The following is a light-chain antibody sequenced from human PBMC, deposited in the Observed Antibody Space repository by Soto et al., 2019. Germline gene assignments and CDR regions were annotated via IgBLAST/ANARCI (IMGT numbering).Light chain of an antibody. V-gene: IGKV4-1*01. CDR3: HQYYGSPLT. CDR1: QSVLSSSNYKHY. Sequence: DIVLTQSPDSLAVSLGERATINCKSSQSVLSSSNYKHYLAWFQPNPGQPPKLLIYETSTRQYGVPDRFSGSGSGTDFTLTISSLQAEDVAVYYCHQYYGSPLTFGGGTKVEIK. CDR2: ETS. J-gene: IGKJ4*01.